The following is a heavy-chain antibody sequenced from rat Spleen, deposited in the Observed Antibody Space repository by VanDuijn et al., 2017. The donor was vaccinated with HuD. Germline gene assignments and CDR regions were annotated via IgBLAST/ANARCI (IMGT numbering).Heavy chain of an antibody. CDR1: GFTFSNYW. D-gene: IGHD1-7*01. J-gene: IGHJ2*01. CDR3: TTGDGYGDY. V-gene: IGHV5-31*01. CDR2: ITYTGDAT. Sequence: EVQLVESGGGLVQPGRSLKLSCVASGFTFSNYWMTWIRQAPGKGLEWVASITYTGDATYYPDSVKGRFTISRDNAKSTLYLQMDSLRSEDTATYYCTTGDGYGDYWGQGVMVTVSS.